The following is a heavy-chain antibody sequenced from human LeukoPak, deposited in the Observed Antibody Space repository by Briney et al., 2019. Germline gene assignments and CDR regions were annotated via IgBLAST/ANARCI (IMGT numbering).Heavy chain of an antibody. D-gene: IGHD3-10*01. CDR3: ARVHWVVRGVRLYYFDY. J-gene: IGHJ4*02. CDR2: INHSGST. CDR1: GGSFSGYY. Sequence: SETLSLTCAVYGGSFSGYYWSWIRQPPGKGLEWIGEINHSGSTNYNPSLKSRVTISVDTSKNQFSLKLSSVTAADTAVYYCARVHWVVRGVRLYYFDYWGQGTLVTASS. V-gene: IGHV4-34*01.